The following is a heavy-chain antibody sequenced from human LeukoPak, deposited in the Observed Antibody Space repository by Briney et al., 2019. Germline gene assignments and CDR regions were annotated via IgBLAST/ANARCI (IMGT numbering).Heavy chain of an antibody. V-gene: IGHV4-4*07. CDR3: ARGRYCSADICSGGDAFDI. Sequence: SETLSLTCTVSGGSINNYYWSWIRQPAGKGLEWIGRIYTRGSTNYNPSLKSRVTMSVDTSKNQFSLKLSSVTAADTAVYYCARGRYCSADICSGGDAFDIWGQGTVVSVSS. D-gene: IGHD2-15*01. CDR1: GGSINNYY. J-gene: IGHJ3*02. CDR2: IYTRGST.